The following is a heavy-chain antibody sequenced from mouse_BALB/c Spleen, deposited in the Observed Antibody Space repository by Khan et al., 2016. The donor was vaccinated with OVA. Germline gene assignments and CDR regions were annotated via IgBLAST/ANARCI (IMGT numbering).Heavy chain of an antibody. Sequence: EVQLQESGPGLLKPSQSLSLTCTATGFSITSDYAWNWLRQFPGNHLEWMAYISYSGSTTYSPSLRSRISITRDTSKNQLFLQLNAVTTVDTATYYCARGGLLLRYPDCLDDWGQGTTLTVSS. CDR2: ISYSGST. J-gene: IGHJ2*01. CDR1: GFSITSDYA. V-gene: IGHV3-2*02. CDR3: ARGGLLLRYPDCLDD. D-gene: IGHD1-1*01.